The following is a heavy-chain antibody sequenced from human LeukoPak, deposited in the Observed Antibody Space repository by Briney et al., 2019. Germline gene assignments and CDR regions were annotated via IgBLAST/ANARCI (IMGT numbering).Heavy chain of an antibody. CDR1: AGSISSYY. CDR2: IFPSGSA. Sequence: PSETLSLTCTVSAGSISSYYWTWIRQPPGKGLEWIGYIFPSGSAYYNPSLKTRVTISLHTSKNQFSLKLTSVPAADTAVYFCARRHHFSYFMDGWGKGTTVTVSS. J-gene: IGHJ6*03. CDR3: ARRHHFSYFMDG. V-gene: IGHV4-4*09.